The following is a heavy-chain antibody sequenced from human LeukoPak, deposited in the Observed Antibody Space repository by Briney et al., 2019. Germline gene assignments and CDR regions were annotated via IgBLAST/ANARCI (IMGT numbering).Heavy chain of an antibody. Sequence: ASVKVSCKASGGTFSSYAISWVRQAPGQGLEWMGGIIPIFGTANYAQKFQGRVTITADESTSTAYMELSSLRSEDTAVYYCARVVLGSGSYYTKGYYYYGMGVWGQGTTVTVSS. V-gene: IGHV1-69*13. J-gene: IGHJ6*02. CDR3: ARVVLGSGSYYTKGYYYYGMGV. CDR2: IIPIFGTA. CDR1: GGTFSSYA. D-gene: IGHD1-26*01.